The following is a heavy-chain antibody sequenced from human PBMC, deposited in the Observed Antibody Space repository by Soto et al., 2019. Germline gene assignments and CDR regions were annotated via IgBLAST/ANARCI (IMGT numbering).Heavy chain of an antibody. CDR3: ARGGVESIYGIDV. Sequence: QVQLVQSGAEVKKPGASVKVSCKASGYTFSTYYVHWVRQAPGLGLEWMGIINPTGGATTYAQKFQGRVTKTRDTSTSTVYMELSSLRSDVTAVYYCARGGVESIYGIDVWGQGTTVTVSS. CDR2: INPTGGAT. J-gene: IGHJ6*02. V-gene: IGHV1-46*01. D-gene: IGHD3-3*01. CDR1: GYTFSTYY.